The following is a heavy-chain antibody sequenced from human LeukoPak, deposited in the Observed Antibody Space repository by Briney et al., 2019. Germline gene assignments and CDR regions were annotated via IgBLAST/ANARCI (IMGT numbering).Heavy chain of an antibody. CDR2: ISAYNGNT. Sequence: GASVKVSCKASGYTFTRYGISWVRQAPGQGLEWMGWISAYNGNTNYAQKLQGRVTMTTDTSTSTAYMELGSLGSDDTAVYYSAIYMTYYYDSSGYPALDYWGQGPLVTVSS. J-gene: IGHJ4*02. CDR3: AIYMTYYYDSSGYPALDY. V-gene: IGHV1-18*01. CDR1: GYTFTRYG. D-gene: IGHD3-22*01.